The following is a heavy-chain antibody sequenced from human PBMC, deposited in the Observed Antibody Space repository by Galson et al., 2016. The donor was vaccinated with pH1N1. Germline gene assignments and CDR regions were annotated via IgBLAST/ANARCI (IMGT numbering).Heavy chain of an antibody. V-gene: IGHV4-31*03. Sequence: TLSLTCTVSGGSISTGGYYWSWIRQQPGKGLEWIGYIYYRGRTYYNPSHKSRVSITMDTSKNQFSLKVASVTAADTAVYFCAREGNLGETTLRFNGWNDAFNLWGRGTMVTVSS. D-gene: IGHD3-10*01. CDR2: IYYRGRT. J-gene: IGHJ3*01. CDR1: GGSISTGGYY. CDR3: AREGNLGETTLRFNGWNDAFNL.